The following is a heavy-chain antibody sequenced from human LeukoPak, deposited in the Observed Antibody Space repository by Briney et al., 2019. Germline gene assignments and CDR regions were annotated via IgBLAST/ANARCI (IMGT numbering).Heavy chain of an antibody. CDR1: GYTFTSYY. D-gene: IGHD3-10*01. J-gene: IGHJ3*02. Sequence: ASVKVSCKASGYTFTSYYMHWVRQAPGQGLEGMGIINPSGGSTSYAQKFQGRVTMTRDTSTSTVYMELSSLRSEDTAVYYCARDLVGYYGSGSYYISDAFDIWGQGTMVTVSS. CDR2: INPSGGST. CDR3: ARDLVGYYGSGSYYISDAFDI. V-gene: IGHV1-46*01.